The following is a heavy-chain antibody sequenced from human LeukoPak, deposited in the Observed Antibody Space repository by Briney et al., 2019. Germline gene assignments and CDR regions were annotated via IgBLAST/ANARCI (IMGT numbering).Heavy chain of an antibody. CDR2: IRYDGSNK. D-gene: IGHD3-22*01. J-gene: IGHJ4*02. V-gene: IGHV3-30*02. Sequence: GGSLRLSCAASGFTFSSYGMHWVRQAPGKGLEWVAFIRYDGSNKYYADSVKGRFTISRDNSKKTLYLQMNSLRAEDTAVYYCAKDLAYYYDSSGYLSYWGQGTLVTVSS. CDR1: GFTFSSYG. CDR3: AKDLAYYYDSSGYLSY.